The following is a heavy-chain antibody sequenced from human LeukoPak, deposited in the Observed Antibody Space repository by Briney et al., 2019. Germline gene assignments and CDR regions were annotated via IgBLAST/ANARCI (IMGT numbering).Heavy chain of an antibody. CDR2: TTHDGRT. CDR1: GGSSSHYY. J-gene: IGHJ4*02. CDR3: APIYGDYSDFDY. V-gene: IGHV4-34*01. Sequence: PSETLSLTCGVYGGSSSHYYWSSIRQPPGKWLEWIGETTHDGRTNYSPSLRGRSTISKDTSKSQFSLKLRSVTAADTAVYYCAPIYGDYSDFDYWGQGALVTVSS. D-gene: IGHD4-17*01.